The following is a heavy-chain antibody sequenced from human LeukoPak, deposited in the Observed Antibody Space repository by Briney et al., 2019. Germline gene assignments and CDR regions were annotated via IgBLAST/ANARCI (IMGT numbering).Heavy chain of an antibody. CDR2: IYPGDSDT. CDR3: ARSYSSGWYGFAP. V-gene: IGHV5-51*01. CDR1: GYSFTSYW. J-gene: IGHJ5*02. Sequence: GESLKISCKGSGYSFTSYWIGWVRQMPGKGLEWMGIIYPGDSDTRYSPSFQGQVTISADKSISTAYLQWSSLKASNTAMYYWARSYSSGWYGFAPWGQGTLVTASS. D-gene: IGHD6-13*01.